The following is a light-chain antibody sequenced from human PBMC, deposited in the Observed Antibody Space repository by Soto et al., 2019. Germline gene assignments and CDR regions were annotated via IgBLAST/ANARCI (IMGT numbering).Light chain of an antibody. J-gene: IGKJ1*01. Sequence: EIVMTQSPATLSVSPGERATLSCRASQSVSSNLAWSQQKPGQAPRLLIYGASTRATGIPARFSWRGSGTEFTLTISSLQSEDFAVYYCQQYNNWPPWTFGQGTKVEIK. CDR2: GAS. CDR1: QSVSSN. V-gene: IGKV3-15*01. CDR3: QQYNNWPPWT.